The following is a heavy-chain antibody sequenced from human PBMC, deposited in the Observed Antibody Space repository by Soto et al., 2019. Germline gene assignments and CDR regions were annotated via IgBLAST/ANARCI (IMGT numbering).Heavy chain of an antibody. CDR1: GDSVSSNSAA. V-gene: IGHV6-1*01. J-gene: IGHJ5*02. Sequence: PSQTLSLTCAISGDSVSSNSAAWNWIRQSPSRGLEWLGRTYYRSKWYNDYAVSVKSRITINPDTSKKQFSLQLNSVTPEDTDEYYCARDGPVLLWFGVEHRGFDPWGQGTLVTVSS. CDR2: TYYRSKWYN. D-gene: IGHD3-10*01. CDR3: ARDGPVLLWFGVEHRGFDP.